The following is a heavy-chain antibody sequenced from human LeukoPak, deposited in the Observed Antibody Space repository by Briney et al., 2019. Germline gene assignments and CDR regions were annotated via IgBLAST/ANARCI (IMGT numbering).Heavy chain of an antibody. J-gene: IGHJ5*02. Sequence: GGSLRLSCAASGFTFSNYGMHWVRQAPGKGLEWVAAIRSDGSHKYYADSVKGRFTISRDNGKNSLYLQMNSLRAEDTAVYYCAREVAARRLGSWFDPWGQGTLVIVSS. D-gene: IGHD6-6*01. V-gene: IGHV3-33*01. CDR1: GFTFSNYG. CDR2: IRSDGSHK. CDR3: AREVAARRLGSWFDP.